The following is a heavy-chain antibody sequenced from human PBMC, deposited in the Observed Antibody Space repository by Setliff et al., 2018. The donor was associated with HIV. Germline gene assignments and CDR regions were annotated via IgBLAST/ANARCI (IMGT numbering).Heavy chain of an antibody. D-gene: IGHD1-1*01. Sequence: SVKVSCKASGYTFFNYGISWVRQTPGRGLEWMGGIMPMFVTANYAQKCQDRVTITADESTSTAYMELSSLGFEDTAVYYCARAKATRQARPTNCFDPWGQGTLVTVSS. CDR3: ARAKATRQARPTNCFDP. J-gene: IGHJ5*02. CDR1: GYTFFNYG. V-gene: IGHV1-69*13. CDR2: IMPMFVTA.